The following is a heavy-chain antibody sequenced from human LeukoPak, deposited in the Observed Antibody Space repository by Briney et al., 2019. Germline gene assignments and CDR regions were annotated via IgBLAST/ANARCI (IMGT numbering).Heavy chain of an antibody. J-gene: IGHJ5*02. CDR1: GFTFSSYG. CDR3: ARSYSGSYYLDP. CDR2: IWYDGSNK. V-gene: IGHV3-33*01. D-gene: IGHD1-26*01. Sequence: QPGRSLRLSCAASGFTFSSYGMHWVRQAPGKGLEWVAVIWYDGSNKYYADSVKGRFTISRDNSKNTLYLQMNSLRAEDTAVYYCARSYSGSYYLDPWGQGTLVTVSS.